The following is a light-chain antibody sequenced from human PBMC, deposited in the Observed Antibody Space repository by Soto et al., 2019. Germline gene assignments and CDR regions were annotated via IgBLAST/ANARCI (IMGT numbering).Light chain of an antibody. Sequence: QAVVTQPPSMSGAPGQRVTISCTGGSSNIGAGYDVHWYQQLPGAAPKLLIYANSNRPSGVPDRFSGSKSGTSASLAITGLLAEDEADYFCQSYDSGLSGYVVFGGGTQLTVL. J-gene: IGLJ2*01. V-gene: IGLV1-40*01. CDR1: SSNIGAGYD. CDR3: QSYDSGLSGYVV. CDR2: ANS.